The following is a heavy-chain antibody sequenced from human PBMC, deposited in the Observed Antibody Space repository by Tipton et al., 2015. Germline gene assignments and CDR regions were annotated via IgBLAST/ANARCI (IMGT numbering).Heavy chain of an antibody. CDR3: ARYEVEVDAFDI. J-gene: IGHJ3*02. Sequence: TLSLTCSVSGGSVTSNNYFWSWIRQPPGKGLEWIGYIFHSGSTSYNPSLRSRVFISIDTPKNQFSLKLNSVTAADTAVFYCARYEVEVDAFDIWGQGTMVTVSS. CDR1: GGSVTSNNYF. V-gene: IGHV4-61*01. CDR2: IFHSGST. D-gene: IGHD3-16*01.